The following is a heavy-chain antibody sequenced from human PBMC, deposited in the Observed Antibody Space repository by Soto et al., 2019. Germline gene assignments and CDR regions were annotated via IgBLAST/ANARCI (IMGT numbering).Heavy chain of an antibody. CDR2: INPNSGGT. J-gene: IGHJ3*02. D-gene: IGHD3-9*01. Sequence: GASVKVSCKASGYTFTGYYMHWVRQAPGQGLEWMGWINPNSGGTNYAQKFQGWVTMTRDTSISTAYMELSRLRSDDTAVYYCARGLLYYDILTGPDAFDIWGQGTMVTVSS. V-gene: IGHV1-2*04. CDR3: ARGLLYYDILTGPDAFDI. CDR1: GYTFTGYY.